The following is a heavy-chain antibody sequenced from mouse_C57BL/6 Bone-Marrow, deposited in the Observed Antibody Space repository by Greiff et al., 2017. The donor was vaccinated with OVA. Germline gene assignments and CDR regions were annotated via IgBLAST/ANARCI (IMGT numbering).Heavy chain of an antibody. Sequence: EVQLVESGGGLVKPGGSLKLSCAASGFTFSDYGMHWVRQAPEKGLEWVAYISSGSSTIYYADTVKGRFPISRDNAKNTLCLQMTSLRSEDTAMYYCARGYYAMDYWGQGTSVTVSS. V-gene: IGHV5-17*01. CDR1: GFTFSDYG. CDR2: ISSGSSTI. J-gene: IGHJ4*01. CDR3: ARGYYAMDY.